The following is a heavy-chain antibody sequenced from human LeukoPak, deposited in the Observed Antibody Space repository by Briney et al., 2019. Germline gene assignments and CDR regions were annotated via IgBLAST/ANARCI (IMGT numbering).Heavy chain of an antibody. J-gene: IGHJ4*02. Sequence: SETLSLTCTVSGGSISSYYWSWIRQPPGKGLEWIGYIYHSGSTYYNPSLKSRVTISVDRSKNQFSLKLSSVTAADTAVYYCARDRSYDSSGLDYWGQGTLVTVSS. V-gene: IGHV4-59*12. CDR1: GGSISSYY. CDR3: ARDRSYDSSGLDY. D-gene: IGHD3-22*01. CDR2: IYHSGST.